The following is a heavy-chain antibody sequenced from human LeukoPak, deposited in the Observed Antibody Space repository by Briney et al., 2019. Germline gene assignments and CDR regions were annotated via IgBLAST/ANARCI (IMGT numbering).Heavy chain of an antibody. V-gene: IGHV4-59*01. CDR3: ARDLSIHYMDV. J-gene: IGHJ6*03. CDR1: GGSISSYY. Sequence: PSETLSLTCTVSGGSISSYYWSWIRQPPGKGLEWIGYIYYSGSTNYNPSLKSRATISVDTSKNQFSLKLSSVTAADTAVYYCARDLSIHYMDVWGKGTTVTVSS. CDR2: IYYSGST.